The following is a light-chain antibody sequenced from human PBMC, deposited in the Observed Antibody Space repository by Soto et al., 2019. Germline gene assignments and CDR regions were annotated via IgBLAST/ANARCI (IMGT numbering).Light chain of an antibody. CDR3: HQRSSSPSA. CDR2: DAS. J-gene: IGKJ4*01. CDR1: QSVSSY. V-gene: IGKV3-11*01. Sequence: EIVLTQSPATLSLSPGERAALSCRASQSVSSYLAWYPQKPGQAPRLLIYDASNRATGIPSRFSGSGSGTDFTLTISSLEPEDFAVYYCHQRSSSPSAFGGGTKVEIK.